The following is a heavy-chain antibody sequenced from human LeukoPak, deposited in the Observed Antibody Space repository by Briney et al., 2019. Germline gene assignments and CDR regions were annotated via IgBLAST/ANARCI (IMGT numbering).Heavy chain of an antibody. CDR2: INHSGST. D-gene: IGHD6-13*01. V-gene: IGHV4-34*01. CDR1: GGSSSGYY. Sequence: PSETLSLTCAVYGGSSSGYYWSWIRQPPGKGLEWIGEINHSGSTNYNPSLKSRVTISVDTSKNQFSLKLSSVTAADTAVYYCARAYSSSWYLNWFDPWGQGTPVTVSS. J-gene: IGHJ5*02. CDR3: ARAYSSSWYLNWFDP.